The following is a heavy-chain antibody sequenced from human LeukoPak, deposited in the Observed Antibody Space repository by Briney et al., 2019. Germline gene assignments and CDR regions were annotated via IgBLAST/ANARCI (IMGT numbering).Heavy chain of an antibody. CDR3: ARGRAYSAYEIDY. D-gene: IGHD5-12*01. J-gene: IGHJ4*02. CDR2: IYYSVST. Sequence: SETLSLTCTVSGGSISSYYWSWIRQPPGKGLVWIGYIYYSVSTNYNPCLESRVPIPVDTSKTQFSLKLSSVNAADTAVYYCARGRAYSAYEIDYCGQGTLVTASS. CDR1: GGSISSYY. V-gene: IGHV4-59*01.